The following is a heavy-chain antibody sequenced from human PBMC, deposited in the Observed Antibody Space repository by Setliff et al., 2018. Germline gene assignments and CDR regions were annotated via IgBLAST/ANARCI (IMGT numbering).Heavy chain of an antibody. V-gene: IGHV3-20*04. CDR2: INRNGGRI. Sequence: LRLSCAASGFTFDDYDMSWVRQAPGKGLEWVSDINRNGGRIGYADPVKGRFTISRDNAKNTLYLQMNSLGAEDTAVYYCARDSYTSPDYWGQGTLVTVSS. D-gene: IGHD6-13*01. CDR1: GFTFDDYD. CDR3: ARDSYTSPDY. J-gene: IGHJ4*02.